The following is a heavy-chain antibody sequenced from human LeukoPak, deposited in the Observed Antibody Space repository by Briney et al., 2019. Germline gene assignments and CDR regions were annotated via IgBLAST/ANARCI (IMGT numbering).Heavy chain of an antibody. CDR2: IYYSGIT. CDR1: GGSISSSSYY. CDR3: SRHRSIVGDPRSADY. J-gene: IGHJ4*02. Sequence: SETLSLTCTVSGGSISSSSYYWGWIRQPPGKGLEWIGSIYYSGITYYNPSLKSRVTISVDTSKNQFSLKLSSVTAADTAVFCCSRHRSIVGDPRSADYWGQGTLVTVSS. D-gene: IGHD1-26*01. V-gene: IGHV4-39*01.